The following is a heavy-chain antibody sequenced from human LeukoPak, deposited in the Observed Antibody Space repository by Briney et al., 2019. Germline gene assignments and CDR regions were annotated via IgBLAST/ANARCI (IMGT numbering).Heavy chain of an antibody. CDR3: AGTRWELLSYWFDP. J-gene: IGHJ5*02. CDR2: ISAYNGNT. CDR1: GYTFTSYG. D-gene: IGHD1-26*01. V-gene: IGHV1-18*01. Sequence: ASVKVSCKASGYTFTSYGISWVRQAPRQGLEWMGWISAYNGNTNYAQKLQGRVTMTTDTSTSTAYMELRSLRSDDTAVYYCAGTRWELLSYWFDPWGQGTLVTVSS.